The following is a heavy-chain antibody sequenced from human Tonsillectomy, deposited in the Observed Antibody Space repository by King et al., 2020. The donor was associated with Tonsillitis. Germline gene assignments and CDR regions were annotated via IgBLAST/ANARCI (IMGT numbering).Heavy chain of an antibody. CDR3: ARAGGSYRGYFDY. CDR2: INPSGGST. V-gene: IGHV1-46*01. Sequence: QVQLVQSGAEVKKPGASVKVSCKASGYTFTSYYMHWVRQAPGQGLEWMGIINPSGGSTTYAQRFQGRVTMTRDTSTSTGYMELSSLRSEDTAVYYCARAGGSYRGYFDYWGQGTLVTGSS. D-gene: IGHD1-26*01. CDR1: GYTFTSYY. J-gene: IGHJ4*02.